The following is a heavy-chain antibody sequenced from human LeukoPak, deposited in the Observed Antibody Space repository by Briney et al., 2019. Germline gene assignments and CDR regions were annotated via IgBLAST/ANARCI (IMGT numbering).Heavy chain of an antibody. V-gene: IGHV3-11*04. Sequence: PGGSLRLSCAASGFTFSDYYMSWIRQAPGKGLEWVSYISSSGSTIYYADSVKGRFTISRDNAKNSLYLQMNSLRAEDTAVYYCARDAAGVLRYFDWWGDTTSGAFDIWGQGTMVTVSS. CDR1: GFTFSDYY. CDR2: ISSSGSTI. D-gene: IGHD3-9*01. CDR3: ARDAAGVLRYFDWWGDTTSGAFDI. J-gene: IGHJ3*02.